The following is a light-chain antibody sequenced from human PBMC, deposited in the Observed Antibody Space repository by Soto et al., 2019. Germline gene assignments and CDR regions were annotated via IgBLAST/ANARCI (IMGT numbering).Light chain of an antibody. Sequence: ESVLTQSPGTLSLSPGERATLSCRASQSVSNSYLAWYQQKPGQAPRLLIYGASSRATGIPDRFSGSGSGTDFALTISRLEPEEFAVYHCQQYGGSPWTFGQGTKVEIK. J-gene: IGKJ1*01. V-gene: IGKV3-20*01. CDR2: GAS. CDR3: QQYGGSPWT. CDR1: QSVSNSY.